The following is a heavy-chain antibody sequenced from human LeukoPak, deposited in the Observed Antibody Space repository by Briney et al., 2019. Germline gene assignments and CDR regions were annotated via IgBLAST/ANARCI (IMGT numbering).Heavy chain of an antibody. V-gene: IGHV3-30*02. CDR1: GFTFSSYG. D-gene: IGHD2-15*01. CDR2: IRYDGSNK. CDR3: ARVRCSGGSCYFDY. J-gene: IGHJ4*02. Sequence: GGSLRLSCAASGFTFSSYGMHWVRQAPGKGLDWVAFIRYDGSNKNYADSVKGRFTISRDNSKNTLYLQMNSLRAEDTAVYYCARVRCSGGSCYFDYWGQGTLVTVSS.